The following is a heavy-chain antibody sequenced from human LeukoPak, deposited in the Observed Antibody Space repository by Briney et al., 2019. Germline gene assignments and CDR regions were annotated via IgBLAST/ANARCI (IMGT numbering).Heavy chain of an antibody. D-gene: IGHD4-4*01. Sequence: SETLSLTCTVSGGSISSYYWSWIRQPPGKGLEWIGRMDSTGSTNYNPSLKSRVTVSVDTSKNQFSLKLNSVTAADTAVYYCARAGIQYSYDYWGQGTLVTVSS. CDR2: MDSTGST. CDR3: ARAGIQYSYDY. J-gene: IGHJ4*02. V-gene: IGHV4-4*07. CDR1: GGSISSYY.